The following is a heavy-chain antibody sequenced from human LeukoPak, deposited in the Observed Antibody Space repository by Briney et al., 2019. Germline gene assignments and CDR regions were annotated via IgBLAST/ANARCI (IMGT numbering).Heavy chain of an antibody. CDR1: GFTFSSYT. V-gene: IGHV3-21*04. Sequence: GGSLRLSCAASGFTFSSYTMNWVRQAPGKGLEWVSSISSSSSYISYADSVKGRFTISRDNAKNSLYLQMSSPRAEDTAVYFCAGDYTALHWGQGSLVTVSS. D-gene: IGHD2-21*02. J-gene: IGHJ4*02. CDR2: ISSSSSYI. CDR3: AGDYTALH.